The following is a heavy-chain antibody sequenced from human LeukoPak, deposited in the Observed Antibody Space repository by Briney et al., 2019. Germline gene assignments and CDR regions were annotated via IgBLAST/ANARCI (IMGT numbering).Heavy chain of an antibody. CDR3: ARDHLEYSSSSGWGY. CDR2: INTSGRT. V-gene: IGHV4-61*09. D-gene: IGHD6-6*01. J-gene: IGHJ4*02. Sequence: KTSETLSLTCNVSGGSIRSGRYYWSCIRQPAGKGLECIGQINTSGRTNYNPSLKSRVTISVDTSKNQFSLKLSSVTAADTAVYYCARDHLEYSSSSGWGYWGQGTLVTVSS. CDR1: GGSIRSGRYY.